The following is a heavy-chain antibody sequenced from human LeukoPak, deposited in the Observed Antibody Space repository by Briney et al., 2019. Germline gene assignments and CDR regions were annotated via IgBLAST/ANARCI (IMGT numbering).Heavy chain of an antibody. CDR3: ARGGLGYYGSGSYYNVWFDP. D-gene: IGHD3-10*01. CDR2: INPNSGGT. Sequence: GASVKVSCKASGYTSTGYYMHWVRQAPGQGLEWMGWINPNSGGTNYAQKFQGRVTMTRDTSISTAYMELSRLRSDDTAVYYCARGGLGYYGSGSYYNVWFDPWGQGTLVTVSS. J-gene: IGHJ5*02. V-gene: IGHV1-2*02. CDR1: GYTSTGYY.